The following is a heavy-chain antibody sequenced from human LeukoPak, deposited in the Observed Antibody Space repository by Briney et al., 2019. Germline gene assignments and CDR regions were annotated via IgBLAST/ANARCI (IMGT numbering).Heavy chain of an antibody. CDR2: INHSGST. CDR3: ARGPHGGNSANYYNGMDV. V-gene: IGHV4-34*01. D-gene: IGHD4-23*01. CDR1: GGSFSGYY. Sequence: SETLSLTCAVYGGSFSGYYWGWIRQPPGKGLEWIGEINHSGSTNYNPSLKSRVTISVDTSKNQFSLKLSSVTAADTAVYYCARGPHGGNSANYYNGMDVWGQGTTVTVSS. J-gene: IGHJ6*02.